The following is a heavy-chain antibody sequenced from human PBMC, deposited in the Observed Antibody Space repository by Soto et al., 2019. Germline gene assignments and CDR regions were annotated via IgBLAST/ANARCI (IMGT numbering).Heavy chain of an antibody. D-gene: IGHD1-26*01. CDR3: ARVVGGGSYYFDY. CDR2: IYYSGTT. V-gene: IGHV4-28*03. CDR1: GYSISSSNW. Sequence: PSETLSLTCAVSGYSISSSNWWGWIRQPPGKGLEWIGYIYYSGTTYYNPSLKSRVTMSVDTSKNQFSLKLSSVTAADTAVYYCARVVGGGSYYFDYWGQGTLVTVSS. J-gene: IGHJ4*02.